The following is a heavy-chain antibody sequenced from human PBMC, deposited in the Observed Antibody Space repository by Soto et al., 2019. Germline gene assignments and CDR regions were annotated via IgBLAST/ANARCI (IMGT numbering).Heavy chain of an antibody. CDR2: IKGGGTKE. Sequence: EVQLVESGGGMVQPGRSLRLSCVGSGFTFKSDWMTWVRQAPGKGLEWVANIKGGGTKENYVDSVKGRFTISRDNAKNALYLQMNGLRVEDTAVYYCAGDLGRLCGGGGCDALDLWGQGTVVSVSS. J-gene: IGHJ3*01. V-gene: IGHV3-7*04. CDR1: GFTFKSDW. CDR3: AGDLGRLCGGGGCDALDL. D-gene: IGHD2-21*01.